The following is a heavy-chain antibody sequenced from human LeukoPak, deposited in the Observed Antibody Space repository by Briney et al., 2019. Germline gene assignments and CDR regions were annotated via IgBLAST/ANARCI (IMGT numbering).Heavy chain of an antibody. CDR1: GFTFSSSA. D-gene: IGHD4-11*01. V-gene: IGHV3-74*01. CDR2: INTDGSTT. CDR3: ARGRNGPFDY. Sequence: PGGSLRLSCAASGFTFSSSAMNWVRQAPGKGLVWVSRINTDGSTTTYADSVEGRFAISRDNAKNTLYLQMDSLRAEDTAVYYCARGRNGPFDYWGQGTLVTVSS. J-gene: IGHJ4*02.